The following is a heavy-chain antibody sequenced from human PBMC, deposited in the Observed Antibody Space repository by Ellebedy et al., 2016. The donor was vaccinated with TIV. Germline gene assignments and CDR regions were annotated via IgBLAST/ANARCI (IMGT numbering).Heavy chain of an antibody. J-gene: IGHJ6*02. CDR2: INAGNGNT. Sequence: ASVKVSCXASGYTFTSYAMHWVRQAPGQRLEWMGWINAGNGNTKYSQKFQGRVTITADKSTSTAYMELSSLRSEDTAVYYCARGKLDCTNGVCHLFYYGMDGWGQGTTVTVSS. CDR1: GYTFTSYA. CDR3: ARGKLDCTNGVCHLFYYGMDG. V-gene: IGHV1-3*01. D-gene: IGHD2-8*01.